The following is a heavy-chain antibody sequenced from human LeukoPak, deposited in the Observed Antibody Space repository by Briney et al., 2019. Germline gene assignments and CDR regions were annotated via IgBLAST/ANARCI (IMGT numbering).Heavy chain of an antibody. CDR3: ARGATAWVHFDS. D-gene: IGHD1-26*01. CDR2: IYHTGTT. Sequence: PSETLSLTCTVSGDSVSSSYWIWIRQPPGKGLEWIGYIYHTGTTSYKPSLKSRVTISLDTSKKQLSLRLNSVTPADTAVYYCARGATAWVHFDSWGQGTLVTVSS. J-gene: IGHJ4*02. CDR1: GDSVSSSY. V-gene: IGHV4-59*02.